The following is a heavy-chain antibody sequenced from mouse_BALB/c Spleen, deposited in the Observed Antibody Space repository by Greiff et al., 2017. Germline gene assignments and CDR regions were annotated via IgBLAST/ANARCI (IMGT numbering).Heavy chain of an antibody. CDR2: IYPSDSYT. CDR1: GYTFTSYW. D-gene: IGHD2-1*01. Sequence: QVQLQQPGSELVIPGASVKLSCKASGYTFTSYWINWVKQRPGQGLEWIGNIYPSDSYTNYNQKFKDKATLTVDKSSSTAYMQLSSPTSEDSAVYYCTRGRGYGNPYFDYWGQGTTLTVYS. CDR3: TRGRGYGNPYFDY. V-gene: IGHV1-69*01. J-gene: IGHJ2*01.